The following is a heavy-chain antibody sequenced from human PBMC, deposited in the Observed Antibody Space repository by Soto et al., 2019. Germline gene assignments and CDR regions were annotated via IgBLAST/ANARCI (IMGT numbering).Heavy chain of an antibody. CDR1: GGTFSSYA. CDR3: ARDQLSRYCSGGSCYSALDY. V-gene: IGHV1-69*13. J-gene: IGHJ4*02. Sequence: SVKVSCKASGGTFSSYAISWVRQAPGQGLEWMGGIIPIFGTANYAQKFQGRVTITADESTSTAYMELSSLRSEDTAVYYCARDQLSRYCSGGSCYSALDYWGQGTLVTVSS. D-gene: IGHD2-15*01. CDR2: IIPIFGTA.